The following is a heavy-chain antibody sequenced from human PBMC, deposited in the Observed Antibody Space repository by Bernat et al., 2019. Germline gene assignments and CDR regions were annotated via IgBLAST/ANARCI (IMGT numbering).Heavy chain of an antibody. CDR2: ISSSSSTI. J-gene: IGHJ1*01. D-gene: IGHD6-13*01. CDR1: GFTFSSYS. V-gene: IGHV3-48*01. Sequence: EVQLVESGGGLVQPGGSLRLSCVASGFTFSSYSMNWVRQAPGKGLEWVSYISSSSSTIYYADSVKGRFTISRDNAKNSLYLQMNSLRAEDTAVYYCARYSSSWYAEYFQHWGQGTLVTVSS. CDR3: ARYSSSWYAEYFQH.